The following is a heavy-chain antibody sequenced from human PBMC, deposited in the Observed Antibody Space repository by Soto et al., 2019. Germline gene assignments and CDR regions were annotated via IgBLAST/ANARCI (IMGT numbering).Heavy chain of an antibody. V-gene: IGHV1-8*01. J-gene: IGHJ3*02. CDR2: MNPNSGNT. CDR3: ARGINYYAAGDDAFDI. Sequence: QVQLVQSVAEVKKPGASVKVSCKAYVYTFTSYDINWVRQATGQGLEWMGWMNPNSGNTGYAPKFQGRVTMTRTTSISTSYMALSSLRSADTAVYYCARGINYYAAGDDAFDIWGQGTMVTGSS. CDR1: VYTFTSYD. D-gene: IGHD3-10*01.